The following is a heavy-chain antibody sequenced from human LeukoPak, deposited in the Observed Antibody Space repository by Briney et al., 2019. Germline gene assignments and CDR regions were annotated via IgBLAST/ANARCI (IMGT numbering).Heavy chain of an antibody. CDR3: ARALVLRFLEWLLIDAFDI. CDR1: GFTFSDYY. D-gene: IGHD3-3*01. Sequence: PGGSLRLSCAASGFTFSDYYMSWIRQAPGKGLEWVSYISSSGSTIYYADSVKGRFTISRDNAKNSLYLQMNSLRAEDTAVYYCARALVLRFLEWLLIDAFDIWGQGTMVTVSS. V-gene: IGHV3-11*01. CDR2: ISSSGSTI. J-gene: IGHJ3*02.